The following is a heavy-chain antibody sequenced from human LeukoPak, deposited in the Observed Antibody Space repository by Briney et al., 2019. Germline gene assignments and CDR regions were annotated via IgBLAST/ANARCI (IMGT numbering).Heavy chain of an antibody. J-gene: IGHJ4*02. CDR3: ATDYRRGYDILTGYY. V-gene: IGHV1-24*01. CDR1: GYTLTELS. Sequence: ASVKVSCKVSGYTLTELSMHWVRQAPGKGLEWMGGFDPEDGETIYAQKFQGRVTMTEDTSTDTAYMELSSLRSEDTAAYYCATDYRRGYDILTGYYWGQGTLVTVSS. D-gene: IGHD3-9*01. CDR2: FDPEDGET.